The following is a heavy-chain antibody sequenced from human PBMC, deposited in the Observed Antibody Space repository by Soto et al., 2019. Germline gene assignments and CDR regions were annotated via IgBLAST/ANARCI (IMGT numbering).Heavy chain of an antibody. CDR2: INPNSGGT. D-gene: IGHD6-13*01. Sequence: ASVKFSCQASGYTFTGYYMHWVRQAPGQGLEWMGWINPNSGGTNYAQKFQGRFTMTRDTSISTAYMELSRLRSDDTAVYYCAREEIAAAGTGKYYGMDVWGQGTTVTVS. CDR3: AREEIAAAGTGKYYGMDV. J-gene: IGHJ6*02. V-gene: IGHV1-2*02. CDR1: GYTFTGYY.